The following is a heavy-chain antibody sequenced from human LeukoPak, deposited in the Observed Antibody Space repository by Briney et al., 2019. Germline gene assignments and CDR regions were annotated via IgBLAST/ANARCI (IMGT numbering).Heavy chain of an antibody. V-gene: IGHV3-7*01. D-gene: IGHD1-26*01. J-gene: IGHJ6*03. Sequence: GGSLRLSCEASGFTFSSYWMSWVRQAPGKGLEWVANIKQGGSEKDYVDSVKGRFTISRDNSKNTLYLQMNSLRAEDTAVYYCAKGRGWEASYYYYYMDVWSKGTTVTISS. CDR1: GFTFSSYW. CDR2: IKQGGSEK. CDR3: AKGRGWEASYYYYYMDV.